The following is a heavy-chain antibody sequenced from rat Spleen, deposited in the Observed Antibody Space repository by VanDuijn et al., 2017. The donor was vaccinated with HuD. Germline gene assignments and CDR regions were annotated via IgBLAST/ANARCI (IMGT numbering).Heavy chain of an antibody. V-gene: IGHV5-27*01. CDR2: ISTAGGST. CDR3: TTGKWYFDF. J-gene: IGHJ1*01. Sequence: EVQLVESGGGLVQPGRSLKLSCAASGFTFSNYYMAWVRQAPTKGLEWVAYISTAGGSTYYRDSVKGRFTVSRDNAKSTLYLQMDSLRSEDTATYYCTTGKWYFDFWGPGTMVTVSS. CDR1: GFTFSNYY.